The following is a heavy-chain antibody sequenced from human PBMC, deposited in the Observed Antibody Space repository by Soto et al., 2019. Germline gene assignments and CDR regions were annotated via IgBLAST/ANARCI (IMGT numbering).Heavy chain of an antibody. CDR1: GYTFTSYG. CDR2: ISAYNGNT. J-gene: IGHJ3*02. Sequence: ASVKVSCKASGYTFTSYGISWVRQAPGQGLEWMGWISAYNGNTNYAQKLQGRVTMTTDTSTSTAYMELRSLRSDETAVYYCARDGYYYDSSGYYPDAFDIWGQGTMVTVSS. V-gene: IGHV1-18*01. CDR3: ARDGYYYDSSGYYPDAFDI. D-gene: IGHD3-22*01.